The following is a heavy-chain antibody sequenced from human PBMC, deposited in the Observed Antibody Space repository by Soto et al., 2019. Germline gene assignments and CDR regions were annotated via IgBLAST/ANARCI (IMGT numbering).Heavy chain of an antibody. D-gene: IGHD1-1*01. Sequence: QVQLVESGGGLVKPGGSLRLSWAASGFTFSDFYMSWIRQAPGKGLEWISYISSGSTNIFYADSVKGRFTVSRDNAKNSVYLQMDSLRAEDTAVYYCARDRNAAGSDYWGQGTLVTVSS. CDR1: GFTFSDFY. V-gene: IGHV3-11*01. CDR3: ARDRNAAGSDY. CDR2: ISSGSTNI. J-gene: IGHJ4*02.